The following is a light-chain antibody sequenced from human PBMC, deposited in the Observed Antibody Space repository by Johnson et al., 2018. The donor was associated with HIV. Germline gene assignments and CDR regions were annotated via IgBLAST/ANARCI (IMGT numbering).Light chain of an antibody. J-gene: IGLJ1*01. CDR2: ENN. Sequence: QSVLTQPPSVSAAPGQKVTISCSGSSSNIGNNYVSWYQQLPGTAPKLLIYENNKRPSGIPDRFSGSKSGTSATLGITGLQTGDEADYHCGTWDSSLSGVFGTGTKVTVL. CDR1: SSNIGNNY. V-gene: IGLV1-51*02. CDR3: GTWDSSLSGV.